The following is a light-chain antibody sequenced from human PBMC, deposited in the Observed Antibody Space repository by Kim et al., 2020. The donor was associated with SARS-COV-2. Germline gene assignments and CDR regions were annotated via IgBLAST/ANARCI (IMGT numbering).Light chain of an antibody. CDR2: ENI. CDR3: QSYDRRLSGSV. CDR1: TSNRGAGYD. J-gene: IGLJ3*02. V-gene: IGLV1-40*01. Sequence: QSATRSCTWSTSNRGAGYDVLWYQALAVTAAKRRIVENINRPSRIPDRFSGSKSGTSASLVISGLQAEDEADYCCQSYDRRLSGSVFGGGTQLTVL.